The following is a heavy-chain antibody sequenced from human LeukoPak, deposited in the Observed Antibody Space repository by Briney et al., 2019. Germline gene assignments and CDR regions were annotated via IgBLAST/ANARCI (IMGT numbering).Heavy chain of an antibody. CDR1: GFIFTSYG. Sequence: GGSLRLSCAASGFIFTSYGMHWVRQAPGKGPEWVALIWYDGSKKYYADSVKGRFTISRDNSKKTLSLQMNSLRAEDTAVYYCERAERISLMVGAFAIWGQGTMVTVSS. J-gene: IGHJ3*02. CDR2: IWYDGSKK. CDR3: ERAERISLMVGAFAI. V-gene: IGHV3-33*01. D-gene: IGHD3-22*01.